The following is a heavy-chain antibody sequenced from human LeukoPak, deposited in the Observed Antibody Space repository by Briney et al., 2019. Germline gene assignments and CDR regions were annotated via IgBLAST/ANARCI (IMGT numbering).Heavy chain of an antibody. CDR1: GDSVSSNSAA. CDR2: TYFRSKWYN. Sequence: SQTLSLTCAISGDSVSSNSAAWNWIRQSPSRGLEWPGRTYFRSKWYNDYAVSMKSRIIINADTSKNHFSLQLNSVTPEDTAVYFCARNGIGTTYDAFGIWGQGTMVTVSS. J-gene: IGHJ3*02. CDR3: ARNGIGTTYDAFGI. D-gene: IGHD1-1*01. V-gene: IGHV6-1*01.